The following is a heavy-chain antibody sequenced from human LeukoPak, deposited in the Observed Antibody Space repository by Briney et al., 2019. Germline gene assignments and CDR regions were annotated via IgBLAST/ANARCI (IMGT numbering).Heavy chain of an antibody. D-gene: IGHD6-19*01. J-gene: IGHJ4*02. V-gene: IGHV3-21*01. Sequence: GGSLRLSCAASGFTFSSYTMNWVRQAPGKGLEWVSSISSSSRYIYYADSVKGRFTISRDNAKNSLYLQMNSLRAEDTSVYFCAREPHSSGWYYFDYWGQGTLVTVSS. CDR3: AREPHSSGWYYFDY. CDR2: ISSSSRYI. CDR1: GFTFSSYT.